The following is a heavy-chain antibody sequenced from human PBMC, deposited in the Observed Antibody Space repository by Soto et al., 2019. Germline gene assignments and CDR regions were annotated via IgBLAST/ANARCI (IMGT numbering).Heavy chain of an antibody. J-gene: IGHJ6*02. D-gene: IGHD3-16*01. V-gene: IGHV1-69*01. CDR1: GGSFSSYV. CDR3: ARDSPGGGYYYGMDV. CDR2: IVPVLGTS. Sequence: QGQLEQSGAEVRKPGSSVKVSCKASGGSFSSYVISWVRQAPGQGLEWMGGIVPVLGTSHSAQKFQGRVTFSTDDSTTTAYMELSSLRSEDTAVYYCARDSPGGGYYYGMDVWGQGTTVTVSS.